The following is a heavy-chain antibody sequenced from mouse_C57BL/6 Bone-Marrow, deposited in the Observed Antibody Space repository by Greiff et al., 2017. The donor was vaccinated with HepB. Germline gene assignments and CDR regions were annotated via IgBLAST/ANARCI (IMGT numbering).Heavy chain of an antibody. CDR1: GYAFSSSW. CDR3: ARVGSSYLYYYAMDY. CDR2: IYPGDGDT. J-gene: IGHJ4*01. D-gene: IGHD1-1*01. Sequence: VQLQQSGPELVEPGASVKISCKASGYAFSSSWMNWVKQRPGKGLEWIGRIYPGDGDTNYNGKFKGKATLTADKSSSTAYMQLSSLTSEDSAVYFCARVGSSYLYYYAMDYWGQGTSVTVSS. V-gene: IGHV1-82*01.